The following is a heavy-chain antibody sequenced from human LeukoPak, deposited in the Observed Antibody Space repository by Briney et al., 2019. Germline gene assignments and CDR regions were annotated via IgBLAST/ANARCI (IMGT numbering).Heavy chain of an antibody. CDR3: ARGQYSSSFILDY. J-gene: IGHJ4*02. Sequence: ASVKVSCKASGYTFTGYYMHWVRQAPGQGLEWMGWINPNSGGTNYAQKFQGRVTMTRDTSNSTAYMELSRLRSDDTAVYYCARGQYSSSFILDYWGQGTLVTVSS. V-gene: IGHV1-2*02. CDR2: INPNSGGT. CDR1: GYTFTGYY. D-gene: IGHD6-6*01.